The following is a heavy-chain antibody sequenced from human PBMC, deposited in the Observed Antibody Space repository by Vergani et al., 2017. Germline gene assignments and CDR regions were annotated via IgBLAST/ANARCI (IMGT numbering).Heavy chain of an antibody. CDR1: GGSFTSYH. D-gene: IGHD4-11*01. CDR3: ARVNTETNGHLYYYYYMDV. V-gene: IGHV4-34*12. CDR2: IVHTGRP. J-gene: IGHJ6*03. Sequence: QVQLQQWGPGLLKPSETLSLTCVVNGGSFTSYHWTWIRQSPGEGLEWVGDIVHTGRPDYNPSLKSRLTMSVDKSRNQFSLTLNSVTATDTAIYFCARVNTETNGHLYYYYYMDVWGQGTAVTVS.